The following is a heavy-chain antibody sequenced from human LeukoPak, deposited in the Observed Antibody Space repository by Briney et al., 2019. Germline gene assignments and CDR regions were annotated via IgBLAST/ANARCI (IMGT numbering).Heavy chain of an antibody. CDR1: GLTFNNYA. CDR3: ATSWGPDTSAFRWGRDGMDV. V-gene: IGHV3-23*01. CDR2: ISMSRDHT. D-gene: IGHD3-16*01. Sequence: PGGSLRLSCAVSGLTFNNYAMSWVRQAPGKGLEWVSAISMSRDHTYYAASAKGRFTIYRDNSKNTQYLQTNSLRAEATAVYYCATSWGPDTSAFRWGRDGMDVWGQGTTVIVS. J-gene: IGHJ6*02.